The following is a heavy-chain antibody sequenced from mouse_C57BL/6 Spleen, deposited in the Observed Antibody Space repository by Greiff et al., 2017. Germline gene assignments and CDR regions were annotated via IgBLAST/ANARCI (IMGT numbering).Heavy chain of an antibody. Sequence: QVHLKQSGAELVKPGASVKISCKASGYAFSSSWMNWVKQRPGQGLEWIGRIDPADRDTNYNGKFKGKATLTVDKSSSTAYMQLSSLTSEDSAVYFRAKGNYVGSYRYYDAMDYWGQGTSVTVSS. CDR3: AKGNYVGSYRYYDAMDY. CDR1: GYAFSSSW. CDR2: IDPADRDT. D-gene: IGHD2-3*01. J-gene: IGHJ4*01. V-gene: IGHV1-82*01.